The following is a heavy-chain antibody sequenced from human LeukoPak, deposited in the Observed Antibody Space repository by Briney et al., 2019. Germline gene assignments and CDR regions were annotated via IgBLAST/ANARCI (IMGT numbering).Heavy chain of an antibody. Sequence: GESLKISCKGSGYSFTSYWIGRVRQMPGKGLEWMGIIYPGDSDTRYSPSFQGQVTISADKSISTAYLQWSSLKASDTAMYYCARRSTDGDFRSGYQIRNWFDPWGQGTLVTVSS. CDR2: IYPGDSDT. CDR3: ARRSTDGDFRSGYQIRNWFDP. CDR1: GYSFTSYW. D-gene: IGHD3-3*01. J-gene: IGHJ5*02. V-gene: IGHV5-51*01.